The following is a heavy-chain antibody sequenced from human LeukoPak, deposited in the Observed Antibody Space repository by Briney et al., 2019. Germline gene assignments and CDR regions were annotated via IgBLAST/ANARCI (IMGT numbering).Heavy chain of an antibody. J-gene: IGHJ4*02. D-gene: IGHD3-9*01. CDR2: ISGSGGST. Sequence: GGSLRLSCAASGFTFSSYWMSWVRQAPGKGLEWVSAISGSGGSTYYADSVKGRFTISRDNSKNTLYLQMNSLRAEDTAVYYCAKGARVYYDILTGYYSDGYWGQGTLVTVSS. CDR1: GFTFSSYW. V-gene: IGHV3-23*01. CDR3: AKGARVYYDILTGYYSDGY.